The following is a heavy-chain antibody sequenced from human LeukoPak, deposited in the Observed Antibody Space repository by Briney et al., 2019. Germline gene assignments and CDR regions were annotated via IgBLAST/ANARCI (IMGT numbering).Heavy chain of an antibody. V-gene: IGHV4-59*01. J-gene: IGHJ4*02. Sequence: PSETLSLTCTVSGGSISSYYWSWIRQPPGKGLEWIGYIYYSGSTNYNPSLKSRVTISVDTSKNQFSLKLSSVTAADTAVYYCARGRGSGWSSEQPFDYWGQGTLVTVSS. D-gene: IGHD6-19*01. CDR1: GGSISSYY. CDR3: ARGRGSGWSSEQPFDY. CDR2: IYYSGST.